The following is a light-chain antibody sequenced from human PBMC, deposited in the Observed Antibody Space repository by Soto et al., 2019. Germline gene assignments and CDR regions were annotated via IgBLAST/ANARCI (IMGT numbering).Light chain of an antibody. CDR1: SGHSNYA. J-gene: IGLJ2*01. CDR3: QTWGSGIVV. Sequence: QPVLTQSPSASASPGASVKLTCTLSSGHSNYAIAWHQQQSEKGPRYLMKLNSDGSHSKGDGIPDRFSGSSSGAERYLTISSLQSEDEADYYCQTWGSGIVVFGGGTKLTGL. V-gene: IGLV4-69*01. CDR2: LNSDGSH.